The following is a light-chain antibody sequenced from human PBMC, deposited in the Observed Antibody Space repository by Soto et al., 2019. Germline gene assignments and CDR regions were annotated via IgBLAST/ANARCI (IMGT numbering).Light chain of an antibody. CDR3: CSYAGGFTWV. CDR2: DVS. CDR1: SSDVGGYNY. V-gene: IGLV2-11*01. J-gene: IGLJ3*02. Sequence: QSVLTQPRSVSGSPGQSVTISCTGTSSDVGGYNYVSWYQHHPGKAPKLMIYDVSKRPSGVPDRFSGSKSGNTASLTISGLQAEDEADYYCCSYAGGFTWVFGGGTKVTVL.